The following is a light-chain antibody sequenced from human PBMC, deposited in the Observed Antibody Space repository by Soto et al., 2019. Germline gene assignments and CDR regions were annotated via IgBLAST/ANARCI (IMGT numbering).Light chain of an antibody. J-gene: IGLJ1*01. CDR3: SSYTSXSTYV. Sequence: SVLTQPASVSWSPGQSITISCTGTSSDVVGYNYVSWYQQHPGKDPKLIIYEVSNRPSGVSNRFSGSKSGNTASLTISGLQAEDEADYYCSSYTSXSTYVFGAGTKXTXL. CDR2: EVS. V-gene: IGLV2-14*01. CDR1: SSDVVGYNY.